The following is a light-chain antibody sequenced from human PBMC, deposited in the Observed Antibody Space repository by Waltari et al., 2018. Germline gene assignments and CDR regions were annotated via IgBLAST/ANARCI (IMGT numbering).Light chain of an antibody. J-gene: IGKJ2*01. Sequence: DFVMTQSPASLSVSLGGRATINCKSSQSVLYSDSKNYLGWYQQKPGHPPRLLIHWASSREYGVPDRFSGSGSGTDFTLTISNLQAEDVAVYFCQQYYTKPYTFGQGTKLEIK. CDR1: QSVLYSDSKNY. V-gene: IGKV4-1*01. CDR3: QQYYTKPYT. CDR2: WAS.